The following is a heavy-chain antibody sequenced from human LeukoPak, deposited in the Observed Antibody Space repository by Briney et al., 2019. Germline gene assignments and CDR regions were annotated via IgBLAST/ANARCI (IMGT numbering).Heavy chain of an antibody. CDR2: ISISGDKT. CDR3: AKEIRPNDY. V-gene: IGHV3-23*01. Sequence: PGGSLRLSCAASGFTFSSYAMSWVRQAPGKGLEWVSAISISGDKTYYTDSVKGRFTISRDNSKNTVYLQMNSLRPDDTAVYYCAKEIRPNDYWGQGTLVTVSS. D-gene: IGHD4-17*01. CDR1: GFTFSSYA. J-gene: IGHJ4*02.